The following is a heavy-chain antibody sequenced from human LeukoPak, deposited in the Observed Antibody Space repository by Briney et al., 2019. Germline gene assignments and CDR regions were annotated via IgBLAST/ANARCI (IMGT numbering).Heavy chain of an antibody. CDR2: ISWNSGSI. V-gene: IGHV3-9*01. CDR1: GFTFDDYA. Sequence: GRSLRLSCAASGFTFDDYAMPWVRQAPGKGLEWVSGISWNSGSIGYADSVKGRFTISRDNAKNSLYLQMNSLRAEDTALYYCAKDIERISPNYYYYGMDVWGQGTTVTVSS. D-gene: IGHD1-1*01. CDR3: AKDIERISPNYYYYGMDV. J-gene: IGHJ6*02.